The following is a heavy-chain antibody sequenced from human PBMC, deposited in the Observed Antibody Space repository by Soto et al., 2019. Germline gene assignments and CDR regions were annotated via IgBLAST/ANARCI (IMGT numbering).Heavy chain of an antibody. CDR3: ARAGTVTGEAPYYYYGMDV. CDR2: IGTAGDT. J-gene: IGHJ6*02. Sequence: EVQLVESGGGLVQPGGSLRLSCAASGFTFSSYDMHWVRQATGKGLEWVSAIGTAGDTYYPGSVKGRFTISRENAKNSLYLQMNSLRAGDTAVYYCARAGTVTGEAPYYYYGMDVWGQGTTVTVSS. CDR1: GFTFSSYD. V-gene: IGHV3-13*04. D-gene: IGHD4-17*01.